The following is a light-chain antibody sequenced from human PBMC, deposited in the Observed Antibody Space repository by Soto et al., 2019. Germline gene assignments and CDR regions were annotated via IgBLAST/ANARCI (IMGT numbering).Light chain of an antibody. J-gene: IGKJ5*01. CDR2: DAS. V-gene: IGKV3-11*01. Sequence: EIVVTQSPATLSLSPGARATLSCXASXSVSTYLAWYQQKPGQAPRLLIYDASSRATGIPARFSGSGSGTDFTLTISSLEPEDFAVYHCQQRSNWPSITFGQGTRLEIK. CDR1: XSVSTY. CDR3: QQRSNWPSIT.